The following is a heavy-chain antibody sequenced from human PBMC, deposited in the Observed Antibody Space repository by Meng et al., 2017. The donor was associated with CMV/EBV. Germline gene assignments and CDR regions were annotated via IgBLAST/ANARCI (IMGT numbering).Heavy chain of an antibody. CDR3: ARSRELQGVYYYYGMDV. J-gene: IGHJ6*02. Sequence: GGSLRLSCAASGFTFSSYWMSWVRQAPGKGLEWVSYISSSGSTIYYADSVKGRFTISRDNAKNSLYLQMNSLRAEDTAVYYCARSRELQGVYYYYGMDVWGQGTTVTVSS. V-gene: IGHV3-48*04. CDR1: GFTFSSYW. CDR2: ISSSGSTI. D-gene: IGHD1-7*01.